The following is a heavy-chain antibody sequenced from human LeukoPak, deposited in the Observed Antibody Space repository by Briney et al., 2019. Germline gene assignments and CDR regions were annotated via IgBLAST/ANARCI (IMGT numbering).Heavy chain of an antibody. Sequence: SMTVSSMVSTGIFASYAISCVRQAPGHVLEWMGWIIPIFAQANYAQKFPGRVTMTADRSTSTAYMELSSLRSEETAVYYCARGATVTTKPYYYYGMDVWGKGTTVTVSS. J-gene: IGHJ6*04. CDR3: ARGATVTTKPYYYYGMDV. D-gene: IGHD4-17*01. V-gene: IGHV1-69*06. CDR1: TGIFASYA. CDR2: IIPIFAQA.